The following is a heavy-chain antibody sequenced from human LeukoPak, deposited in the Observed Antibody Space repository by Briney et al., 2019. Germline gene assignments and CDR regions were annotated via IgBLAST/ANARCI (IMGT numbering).Heavy chain of an antibody. CDR3: AKDATYFDY. CDR2: ISGTGGST. Sequence: GSLRLSCAASGFTFRSYGMSWVRQAPGKGLEWVSRISGTGGSTYYADSVKGRFTISRDNSKNTLYPQMNSLRAEDTAVYYCAKDATYFDYWGQGTLVTVSS. D-gene: IGHD5-24*01. V-gene: IGHV3-23*01. CDR1: GFTFRSYG. J-gene: IGHJ4*02.